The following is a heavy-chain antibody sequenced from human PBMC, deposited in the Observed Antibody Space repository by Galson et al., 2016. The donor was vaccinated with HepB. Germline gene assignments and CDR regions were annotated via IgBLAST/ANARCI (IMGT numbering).Heavy chain of an antibody. V-gene: IGHV3-64D*06. CDR1: GFTFSNYA. CDR3: VRVIRATAGSDY. Sequence: SLRLSCAASGFTFSNYAMNWVRQAPGKGLEYVSGISNSGGTTYYADSVKGRFTISRDHSKNTLYLQMTSLRPEDMAVYYCVRVIRATAGSDYWGQGTLVTVSS. CDR2: ISNSGGTT. J-gene: IGHJ4*02. D-gene: IGHD3-10*01.